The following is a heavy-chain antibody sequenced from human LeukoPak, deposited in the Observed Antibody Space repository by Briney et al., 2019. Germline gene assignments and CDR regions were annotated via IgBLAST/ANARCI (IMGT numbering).Heavy chain of an antibody. D-gene: IGHD5-18*01. CDR3: ARTHQTWIQLWGSYYFDY. CDR2: IYVDGRTT. CDR1: GFTFSNYW. Sequence: AGGSLRLSCVASGFTFSNYWMHWVRQPPGKGLVWVSRIYVDGRTTNYADSVKGRFTISRDNAKNTVYLEMNSLRAEDTAVYYCARTHQTWIQLWGSYYFDYWGQGTLVTVSS. J-gene: IGHJ4*02. V-gene: IGHV3-74*01.